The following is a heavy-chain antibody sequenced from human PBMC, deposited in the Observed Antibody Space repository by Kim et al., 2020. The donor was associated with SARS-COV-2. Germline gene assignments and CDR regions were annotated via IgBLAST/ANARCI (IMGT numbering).Heavy chain of an antibody. CDR1: GYTFTSYA. Sequence: ASVKVSCKASGYTFTSYAMNWVRQAPGQGLEWMGWINTNTGNPTYAQGFTGRFVFSLDTPVSTAYLQISSLKAEDTAVYYCARVDIRAVAGRCFDYWGQGTLVTVSS. V-gene: IGHV7-4-1*02. CDR3: ARVDIRAVAGRCFDY. J-gene: IGHJ4*02. D-gene: IGHD6-19*01. CDR2: INTNTGNP.